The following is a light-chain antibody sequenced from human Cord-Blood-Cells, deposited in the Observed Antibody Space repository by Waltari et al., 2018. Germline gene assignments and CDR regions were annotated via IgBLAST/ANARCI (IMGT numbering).Light chain of an antibody. CDR2: DVS. Sequence: QSALTQPASVSGSPGQSITISCTGTSSDVGGYNYVSWYQHHPGKAPKLMIYDVSNRPSGVSNRFSGSKSGNTASLTISGLQAEDEADYYCSSYTSSSTLDVFGTVTKVTVL. CDR3: SSYTSSSTLDV. V-gene: IGLV2-14*03. J-gene: IGLJ1*01. CDR1: SSDVGGYNY.